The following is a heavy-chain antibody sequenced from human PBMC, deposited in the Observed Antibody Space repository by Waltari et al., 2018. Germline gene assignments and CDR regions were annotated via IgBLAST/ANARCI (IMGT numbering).Heavy chain of an antibody. Sequence: QVQLVESGGGVVQPGRSLRPCCAASGVSFSTYGLHWVRQAPGKGLEWVSVIWSNGVDKYYADSVRGRFTISRDNAKNTLYLQMNSLRAEDTAVYYCAILWGCGADCYSGYFLDWGQGTQVTVSS. CDR3: AILWGCGADCYSGYFLD. D-gene: IGHD2-21*02. V-gene: IGHV3-33*01. CDR1: GVSFSTYG. J-gene: IGHJ1*01. CDR2: IWSNGVDK.